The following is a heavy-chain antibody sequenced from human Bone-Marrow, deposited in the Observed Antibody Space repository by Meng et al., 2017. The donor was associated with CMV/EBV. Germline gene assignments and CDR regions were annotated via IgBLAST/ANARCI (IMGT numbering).Heavy chain of an antibody. CDR2: IDSDGSST. D-gene: IGHD1-26*01. J-gene: IGHJ4*02. V-gene: IGHV3-74*01. CDR3: IRGVGGTSGRPD. CDR1: GFTFSSYW. Sequence: GESLKISCAASGFTFSSYWMHWVRQAPGKGLVWVSRIDSDGSSTNYADSVKGRFTISRDNAKNTLYLQMNSLRAEDTAVYYCIRGVGGTSGRPDWGPGNLVNVSS.